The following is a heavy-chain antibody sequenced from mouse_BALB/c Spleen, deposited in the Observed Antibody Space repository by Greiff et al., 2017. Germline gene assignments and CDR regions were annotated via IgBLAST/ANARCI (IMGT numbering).Heavy chain of an antibody. V-gene: IGHV5-4*02. CDR1: GFTFSDYY. CDR2: ISDGGSYT. D-gene: IGHD2-2*01. Sequence: EVMLVESGGGLVKPGGSLKLSCAASGFTFSDYYMYWVRQTPEKRLEWVATISDGGSYTYYPDSVKGRFTISRDNAKNNLYLQMSSLKSEDTAMYYCAREYGYDVRAWFAYWGQGTLVTVSA. CDR3: AREYGYDVRAWFAY. J-gene: IGHJ3*01.